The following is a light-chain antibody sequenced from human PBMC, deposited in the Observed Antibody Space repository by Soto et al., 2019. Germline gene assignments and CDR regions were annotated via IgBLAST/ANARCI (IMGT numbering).Light chain of an antibody. J-gene: IGKJ1*01. CDR2: DAS. CDR1: QRIINR. Sequence: DIQMTQSPSTLSASAGDRVTITCRASQRIINRLAWYQQKPGKAPKLLIFDASTLQGGVPSRFSGRGSGTEFTLTISRLQSDDFATYYCQQYYSSSTFGHGTKVE. CDR3: QQYYSSST. V-gene: IGKV1-5*01.